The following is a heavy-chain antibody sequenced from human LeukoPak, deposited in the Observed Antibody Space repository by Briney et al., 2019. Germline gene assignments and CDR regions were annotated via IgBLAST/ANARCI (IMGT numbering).Heavy chain of an antibody. V-gene: IGHV3-64D*06. Sequence: GGSLRLSCAASGITFSSYAMHGVRQAPGEGLEYVSSITSNGDTTYYTDSVKGRFTISRDNSKNTLYLQMSSLRAEDTAVYYCLKDRLGTGDYWGQGTLVSVSS. CDR1: GITFSSYA. CDR3: LKDRLGTGDY. D-gene: IGHD7-27*01. J-gene: IGHJ4*02. CDR2: ITSNGDTT.